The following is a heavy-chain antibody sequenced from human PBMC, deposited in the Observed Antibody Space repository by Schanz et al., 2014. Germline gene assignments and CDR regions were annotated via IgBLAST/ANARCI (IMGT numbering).Heavy chain of an antibody. Sequence: QVQLVESGGGVVQPGRSLRLSCAASGFTFSNYGLHWVRQAPGKGLEWVTVISYDGNTKYYEDSVKGRFTISRDNSKNTLYLQMNSLRPEDTAVYYCAKEGSIYWDRSVDYWGQGTLVTVSS. CDR3: AKEGSIYWDRSVDY. D-gene: IGHD1-26*01. J-gene: IGHJ4*02. CDR2: ISYDGNTK. CDR1: GFTFSNYG. V-gene: IGHV3-30*18.